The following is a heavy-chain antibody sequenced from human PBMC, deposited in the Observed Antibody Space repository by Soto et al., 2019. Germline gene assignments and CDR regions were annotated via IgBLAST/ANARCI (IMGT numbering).Heavy chain of an antibody. CDR2: ISHDGRSE. J-gene: IGHJ3*01. D-gene: IGHD2-2*01. CDR1: GFTFSSFG. CDR3: AKDRGYCDTSSCYLGHAFDV. Sequence: PGGSLRLSCAASGFTFSSFGIHWVRQAPGKGLEWVAVISHDGRSEFYGDAVKGRFTISRDNSKTTLSLQMNSLRAEDTAVYYCAKDRGYCDTSSCYLGHAFDVWGQGTMVTVSS. V-gene: IGHV3-30*18.